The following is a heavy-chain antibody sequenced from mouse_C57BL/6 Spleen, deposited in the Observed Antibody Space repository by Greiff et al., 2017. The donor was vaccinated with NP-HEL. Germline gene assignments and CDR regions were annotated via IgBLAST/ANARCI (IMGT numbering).Heavy chain of an antibody. J-gene: IGHJ4*01. D-gene: IGHD3-3*01. V-gene: IGHV2-6*01. Sequence: VQLQQSGPGLVAPSQSLSISCTVSGFSLTSYCVDWVRQSPGRGLEWLGVIWGVGSTTYNSALNSRLSISKDNSTSQVFLKMNSLQTDDTAMYYCASGGDHYAMDYWGQGTSVTVSS. CDR2: IWGVGST. CDR1: GFSLTSYC. CDR3: ASGGDHYAMDY.